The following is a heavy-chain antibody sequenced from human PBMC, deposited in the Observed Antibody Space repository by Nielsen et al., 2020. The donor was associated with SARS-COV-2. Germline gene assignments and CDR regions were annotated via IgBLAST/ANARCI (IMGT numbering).Heavy chain of an antibody. D-gene: IGHD3-22*01. Sequence: WIRQPPGKGLEWVSVIYSGGSTYYADSVKGRFTISRDNSKNTLYLQMNSLRAEDTAVYYCARRNRGYYYFDYWGQGTLVTVSS. CDR3: ARRNRGYYYFDY. V-gene: IGHV3-53*01. CDR2: IYSGGST. J-gene: IGHJ4*02.